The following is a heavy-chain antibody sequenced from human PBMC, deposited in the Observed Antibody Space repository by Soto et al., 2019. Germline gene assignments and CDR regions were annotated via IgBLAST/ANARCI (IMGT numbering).Heavy chain of an antibody. Sequence: QITLKESGPRLVKPTQTLTLTCTFSGFSLSTTGVGVAWIRQPPGKALEWLALIYWDGDKRYSPSLKSRLTVTKDTSKNQVVLTMTNMDPVDTATYYCVHRPPHHPYTTLWVDPWGQGTLVTVSS. J-gene: IGHJ5*02. D-gene: IGHD2-2*02. CDR3: VHRPPHHPYTTLWVDP. V-gene: IGHV2-5*02. CDR1: GFSLSTTGVG. CDR2: IYWDGDK.